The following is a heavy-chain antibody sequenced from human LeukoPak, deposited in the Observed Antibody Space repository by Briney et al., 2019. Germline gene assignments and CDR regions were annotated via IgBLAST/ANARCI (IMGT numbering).Heavy chain of an antibody. V-gene: IGHV1-18*01. CDR2: ISAYNGNT. Sequence: ASVKVSCKASGYTFTSYGISWVRQAPGQGLEWMGWISAYNGNTNFAQKLQGRVTMTTDTSTSTAYMGLRSLRSDDTAVYYCARDQAATNTQVRFCLDWGQGTLVTVSP. CDR1: GYTFTSYG. J-gene: IGHJ4*02. CDR3: ARDQAATNTQVRFCLD. D-gene: IGHD3-9*01.